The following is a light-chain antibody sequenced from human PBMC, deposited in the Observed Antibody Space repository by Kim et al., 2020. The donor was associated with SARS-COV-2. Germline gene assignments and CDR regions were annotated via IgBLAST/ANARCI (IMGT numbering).Light chain of an antibody. J-gene: IGLJ2*01. CDR2: GNS. CDR1: SSNIGAGYD. V-gene: IGLV1-40*01. Sequence: QSVLTQPPSVSGAPGQRVTISCTGSSSNIGAGYDVHWYQQLPGTAPKLLIYGNSNRPSGVPDRFSGSKSGTSASLGITGLQAEDEADYYCQSYDSSLSVYVVFGGGTQLTVL. CDR3: QSYDSSLSVYVV.